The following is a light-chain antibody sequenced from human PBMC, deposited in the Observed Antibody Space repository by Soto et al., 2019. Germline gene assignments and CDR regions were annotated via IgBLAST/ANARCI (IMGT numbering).Light chain of an antibody. CDR2: AAS. V-gene: IGKV1-6*01. CDR3: LQEYNYPLT. Sequence: AIQMTQSPSSLSASVGDRVTITCRASQGIGNDLGWYQQKAGKAPKFLIHAASILQSGVPSRFSGSGSGTDFTLNISSLQPEDFATYYCLQEYNYPLTFGGGTKVEIK. CDR1: QGIGND. J-gene: IGKJ4*01.